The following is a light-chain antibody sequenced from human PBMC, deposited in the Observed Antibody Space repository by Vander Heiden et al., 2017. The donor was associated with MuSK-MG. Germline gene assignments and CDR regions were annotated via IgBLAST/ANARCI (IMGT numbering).Light chain of an antibody. J-gene: IGKJ2*01. Sequence: DIQMTQSPSSLSASVGARVTIPCRASQSISSYLNWYQQKPGTGPKLLIDAASRLQSGVPSRFSGSGSGTDFTLTISRLQPADFATYYCQQSDSTLYTFGQGTKMEIK. CDR1: QSISSY. CDR2: AAS. CDR3: QQSDSTLYT. V-gene: IGKV1-39*01.